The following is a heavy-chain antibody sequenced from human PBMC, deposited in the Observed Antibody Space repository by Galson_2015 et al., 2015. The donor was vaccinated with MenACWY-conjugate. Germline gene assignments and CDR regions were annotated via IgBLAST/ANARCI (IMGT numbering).Heavy chain of an antibody. CDR1: GFSFSDHY. CDR2: SRNKDKSYTT. J-gene: IGHJ6*03. D-gene: IGHD4-11*01. Sequence: SLRLSCAASGFSFSDHYMDWVRQAPGKGLEWVGRSRNKDKSYTTEYAASVKGRFTISRDDSKDSLYLQMSSLKTEGTAVYYCARTTPDTKNHYYVDVWGTGTTVTVS. CDR3: ARTTPDTKNHYYVDV. V-gene: IGHV3-72*01.